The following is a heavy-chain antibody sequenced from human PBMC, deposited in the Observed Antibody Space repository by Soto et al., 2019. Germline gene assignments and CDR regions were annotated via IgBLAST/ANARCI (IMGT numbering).Heavy chain of an antibody. D-gene: IGHD6-19*01. CDR2: IIPIFGTA. CDR3: ARGIAVAGTICYYRIYGMDV. Sequence: SVKVSCKASGGTFSSYAISWVRQAPGQGLEWMGGIIPIFGTANYAQKFQGRVTITADESTSTAYMELSRLRSEDTAVYYCARGIAVAGTICYYRIYGMDVWGQGTTVTVSS. CDR1: GGTFSSYA. V-gene: IGHV1-69*13. J-gene: IGHJ6*02.